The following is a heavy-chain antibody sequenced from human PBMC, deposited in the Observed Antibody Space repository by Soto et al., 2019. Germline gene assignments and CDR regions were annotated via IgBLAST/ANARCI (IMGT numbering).Heavy chain of an antibody. CDR1: GYTITIYD. J-gene: IGHJ3*02. D-gene: IGHD2-2*01. CDR2: MNPNSGNT. CDR3: ARGFNCSSTSCYGELDAFDI. Sequence: ASVKVSCKASGYTITIYDINWVRQATRQGLEWMGWMNPNSGNTGYAQKFQGRVTMTRNTSISTAYMELSSLRSEDTAVYYCARGFNCSSTSCYGELDAFDIWGQGTMVTVSS. V-gene: IGHV1-8*01.